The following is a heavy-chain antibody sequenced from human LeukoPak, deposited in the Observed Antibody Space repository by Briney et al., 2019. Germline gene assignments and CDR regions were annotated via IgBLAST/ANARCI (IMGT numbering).Heavy chain of an antibody. CDR3: AKDIKYVGSNPLFDY. J-gene: IGHJ4*02. V-gene: IGHV3-9*01. CDR2: ISWNSGSI. CDR1: GFTFDDYA. Sequence: GGSLRLSCAASGFTFDDYAMHWVRQAPGKGLEWVSGISWNSGSIGYADSVKGRFAISRDNAKNSLYLQMNSLRAEDTALYYCAKDIKYVGSNPLFDYWGQGTLVTVSS. D-gene: IGHD1-26*01.